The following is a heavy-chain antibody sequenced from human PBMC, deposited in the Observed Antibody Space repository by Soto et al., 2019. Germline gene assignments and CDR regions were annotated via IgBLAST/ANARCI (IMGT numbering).Heavy chain of an antibody. CDR3: RRDFDY. CDR1: GDSISNYY. Sequence: SETLSLTCTVSGDSISNYYWSWIRQPAGKGLEWIGRLSTSGSTNYNTSLKSRVTMSVDTSKNQFSLMLNSVTAADTAVYYCRRDFDYWGQGTLVTVSS. CDR2: LSTSGST. J-gene: IGHJ4*02. D-gene: IGHD6-6*01. V-gene: IGHV4-4*07.